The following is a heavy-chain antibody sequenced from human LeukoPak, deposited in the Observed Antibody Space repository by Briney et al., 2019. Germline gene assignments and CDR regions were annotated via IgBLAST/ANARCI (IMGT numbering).Heavy chain of an antibody. CDR2: LSYDGSNK. CDR1: GFTFSGYA. CDR3: ARDRTGDSVFDS. V-gene: IGHV3-30-3*01. J-gene: IGHJ4*03. D-gene: IGHD4-17*01. Sequence: PGGSLRLSCAASGFTFSGYAMNWVRQAPGKGLEWVAVLSYDGSNKYYADSVKGRFTISRDNSKNTLYLQMNSLRPEDTAVYYCARDRTGDSVFDSWGHGTLVTVSS.